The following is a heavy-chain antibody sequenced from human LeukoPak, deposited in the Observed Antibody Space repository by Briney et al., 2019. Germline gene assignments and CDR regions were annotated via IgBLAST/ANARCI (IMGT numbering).Heavy chain of an antibody. D-gene: IGHD5-24*01. Sequence: SGGSLRLSCAASGFTFDDYGMSWVRQAPGKGLEWVSGINRNGGSTGYVDSVKGRFTISRDNAKNSLYLQMNSLRAEGTALYYCARDRSRWLHINAFDIWGQGTMVTVSS. V-gene: IGHV3-20*04. CDR1: GFTFDDYG. J-gene: IGHJ3*02. CDR2: INRNGGST. CDR3: ARDRSRWLHINAFDI.